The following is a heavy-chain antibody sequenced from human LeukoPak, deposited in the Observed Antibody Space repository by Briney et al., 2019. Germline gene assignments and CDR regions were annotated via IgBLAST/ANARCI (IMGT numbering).Heavy chain of an antibody. D-gene: IGHD3-10*01. V-gene: IGHV1-24*01. J-gene: IGHJ3*02. CDR1: VYTLTELS. CDR2: FDPEDGET. CDR3: ATDPMVRGI. Sequence: ASVKVSCKVSVYTLTELSMHWVRQAPGKGREWMGGFDPEDGETIYAQKFHGRVTMNEDTSTDTAYMELSSLRSEDTAVYYCATDPMVRGIWGQGTMVTVSS.